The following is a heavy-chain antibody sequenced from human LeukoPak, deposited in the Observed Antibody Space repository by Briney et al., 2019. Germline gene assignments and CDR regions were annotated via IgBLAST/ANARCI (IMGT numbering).Heavy chain of an antibody. CDR2: INHSGST. Sequence: PSETLSLTCAVYGGSFSGYYWSWIRQPPGKGLEWIGEINHSGSTNYNPSLKSRVTISVDTSKNQFSLKLSSVTAADTAVYYCARVRGRGYSYGYPKDLFDYWGQGTLVTVSS. J-gene: IGHJ4*02. CDR1: GGSFSGYY. V-gene: IGHV4-34*01. D-gene: IGHD5-18*01. CDR3: ARVRGRGYSYGYPKDLFDY.